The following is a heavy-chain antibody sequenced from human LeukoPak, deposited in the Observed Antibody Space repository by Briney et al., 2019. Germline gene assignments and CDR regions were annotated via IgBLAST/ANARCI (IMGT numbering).Heavy chain of an antibody. CDR1: GGXISSYY. D-gene: IGHD5-18*01. Sequence: SETLSLTCSVSGGXISSYYCSWMRQPPGKGLEWIGHIYYSGSTNYNPSLKSRVTISVDTSKNQFSLKLSSVTAADTAVYYCARQRGYSYGASLDYWGQGTLVTVSS. J-gene: IGHJ4*02. CDR3: ARQRGYSYGASLDY. CDR2: IYYSGST. V-gene: IGHV4-59*08.